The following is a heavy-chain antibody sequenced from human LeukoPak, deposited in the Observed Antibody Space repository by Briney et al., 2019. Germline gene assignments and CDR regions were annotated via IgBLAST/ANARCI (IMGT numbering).Heavy chain of an antibody. CDR1: GFTFSSYA. Sequence: GGSLRLSCAASGFTFSSYAMNWVRQAPGKGLEWVSSISSSSSYIYYADSVKGRSTISRDNAKNSLYLQMNSLRAEDTAVYYCARVGILEAFDIWGQGTMVTVSS. D-gene: IGHD1-1*01. CDR3: ARVGILEAFDI. CDR2: ISSSSSYI. V-gene: IGHV3-21*01. J-gene: IGHJ3*02.